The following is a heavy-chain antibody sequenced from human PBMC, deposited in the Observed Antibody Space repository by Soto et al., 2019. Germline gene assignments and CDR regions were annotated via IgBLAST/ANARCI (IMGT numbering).Heavy chain of an antibody. CDR3: ARGVSAGVDY. CDR2: MQPNTGRT. V-gene: IGHV1-8*01. D-gene: IGHD1-26*01. Sequence: QVQLVQSGAEVREPGASVKVSCKASGYSFTSLDINWVRQTAGQGLEWMGWMQPNTGRTGYAQKFQGRSTMTRDTSINTAYMELTTLTSDDTAFYYCARGVSAGVDYWGQGTLVTVSS. J-gene: IGHJ4*02. CDR1: GYSFTSLD.